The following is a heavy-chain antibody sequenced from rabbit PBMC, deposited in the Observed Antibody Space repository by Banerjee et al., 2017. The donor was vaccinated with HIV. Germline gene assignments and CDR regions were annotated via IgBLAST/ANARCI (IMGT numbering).Heavy chain of an antibody. CDR3: AGVRSSRYYGLDL. J-gene: IGHJ3*01. D-gene: IGHD1-1*01. Sequence: QQQLEESGGGLVKPGGTLTLTCKASGIDFSSYYYMCWVRQAPGKGLEWIGYIDTGSGDIAYAKWAKGRFTISKTSSTTVTLQMTSLTAADTATYFCAGVRSSRYYGLDLRGQGTLVTVS. CDR1: GIDFSSYYY. V-gene: IGHV1S45*01. CDR2: IDTGSGDI.